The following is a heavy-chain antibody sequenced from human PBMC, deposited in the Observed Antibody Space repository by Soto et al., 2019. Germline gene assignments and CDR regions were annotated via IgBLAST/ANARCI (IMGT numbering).Heavy chain of an antibody. Sequence: GASLKISCKGSGYSFAGYWITWVRQKPGKGLEWMGRIDPSDSQTYYSPSFRGHGTISVTKSITTVFLQWSSLRASDTAIYYCARLPQFLWFGALTSRAYYVNYWGPGTLFTVSS. CDR2: IDPSDSQT. CDR1: GYSFAGYW. V-gene: IGHV5-10-1*01. CDR3: ARLPQFLWFGALTSRAYYVNY. D-gene: IGHD3-10*01. J-gene: IGHJ4*02.